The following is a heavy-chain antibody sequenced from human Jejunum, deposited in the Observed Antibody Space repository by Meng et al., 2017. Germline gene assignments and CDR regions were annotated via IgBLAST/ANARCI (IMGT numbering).Heavy chain of an antibody. CDR2: IFYSGTT. V-gene: IGHV4-39*07. Sequence: HLRRQRSGPGRVKPSETLSLTFAVSGGSISTAGYYWGWIRQYPGKGLEWIGSIFYSGTTYYNPSLKSRVTISIDTSKNQFSLKMNSVTAADTAVYYCARDTAGFGPWGQGTLVTVSS. CDR3: ARDTAGFGP. CDR1: GGSISTAGYY. D-gene: IGHD6-13*01. J-gene: IGHJ5*02.